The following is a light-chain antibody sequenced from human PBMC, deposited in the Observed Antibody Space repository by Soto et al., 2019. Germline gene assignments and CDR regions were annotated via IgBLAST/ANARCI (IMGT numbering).Light chain of an antibody. J-gene: IGKJ1*01. Sequence: EIVLTQSPGTLSLSPGERATLSCRASQIIGSNYVAWYQQKPGQAPRLLIYGASRRATGIPDRFSGSGSGTDFSLAIRRLEPEDFAVYYCQQYGSTPRTFGQGTKVEIK. CDR3: QQYGSTPRT. CDR2: GAS. V-gene: IGKV3-20*01. CDR1: QIIGSNY.